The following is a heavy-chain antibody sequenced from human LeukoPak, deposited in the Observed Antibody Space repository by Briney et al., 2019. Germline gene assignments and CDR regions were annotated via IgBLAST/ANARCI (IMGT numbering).Heavy chain of an antibody. Sequence: GGSLRLSCAASGFIFSSYSMNWVRQAPGKGLEWVSPISSNGNYIYYADSVKGRFTISRDDAKNSLYLQMNSLRAEDTAVHYCARDQIDVEWLCAYWGQGTLVTVSS. J-gene: IGHJ4*02. CDR2: ISSNGNYI. CDR1: GFIFSSYS. D-gene: IGHD3-3*01. V-gene: IGHV3-21*01. CDR3: ARDQIDVEWLCAY.